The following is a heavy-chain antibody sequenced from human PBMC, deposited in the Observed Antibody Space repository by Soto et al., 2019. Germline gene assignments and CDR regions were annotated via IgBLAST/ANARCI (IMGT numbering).Heavy chain of an antibody. CDR2: IYYSGST. J-gene: IGHJ6*02. D-gene: IGHD2-2*01. Sequence: SETLSLTCTVSGGSISSGDFYWSWIRQPPGKGLEWVGYIYYSGSTYYDPSLKSRVTISVDTSKNQFSLKLSPVTATDTAVYYCARVTGAMPIRNCGMDVWGQGTTDTVSS. V-gene: IGHV4-30-4*01. CDR3: ARVTGAMPIRNCGMDV. CDR1: GGSISSGDFY.